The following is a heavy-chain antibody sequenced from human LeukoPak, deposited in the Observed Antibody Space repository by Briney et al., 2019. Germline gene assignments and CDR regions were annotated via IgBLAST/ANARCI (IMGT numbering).Heavy chain of an antibody. D-gene: IGHD6-6*01. CDR2: ISSSSSTI. CDR1: GFTFSRYS. J-gene: IGHJ6*03. CDR3: ARGEQLVLPYYYYYMDV. V-gene: IGHV3-48*01. Sequence: GGSLRLSCAASGFTFSRYSMNWVRQAPGKGLEWVSYISSSSSTIYYADSVKGRFTISRDNAKNSLYLQMNSLRAEDTAVYYCARGEQLVLPYYYYYMDVWGKGTTVTVSS.